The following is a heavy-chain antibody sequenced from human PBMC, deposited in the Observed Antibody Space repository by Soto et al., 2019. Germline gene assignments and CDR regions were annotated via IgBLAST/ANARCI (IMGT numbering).Heavy chain of an antibody. J-gene: IGHJ5*02. V-gene: IGHV4-61*01. Sequence: SETLSLTCTVSGGSVSSGSYYWSWIRQPPGKGLEWIGYIYYSGSTNYNPSLKSRVTISVDTSKNQFSLKLSSVTAADTAVYYCARLEFGELSTPPWFDPWGQGTLVTVSS. CDR1: GGSVSSGSYY. CDR2: IYYSGST. CDR3: ARLEFGELSTPPWFDP. D-gene: IGHD3-10*01.